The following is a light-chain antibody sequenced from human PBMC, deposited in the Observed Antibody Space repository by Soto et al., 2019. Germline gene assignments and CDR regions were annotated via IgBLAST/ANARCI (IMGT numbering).Light chain of an antibody. CDR1: QSVSSN. J-gene: IGKJ1*01. CDR3: LHYNTWPRT. CDR2: DAS. Sequence: EIVMTQSPATLSVSPGERAGLSCRASQSVSSNLAWYQQKPGQAPRLLIYDASTRATGIPARFSGSGSGTEFTLTISSLESEDFAVYYCLHYNTWPRTFGQGTKVEIK. V-gene: IGKV3-15*01.